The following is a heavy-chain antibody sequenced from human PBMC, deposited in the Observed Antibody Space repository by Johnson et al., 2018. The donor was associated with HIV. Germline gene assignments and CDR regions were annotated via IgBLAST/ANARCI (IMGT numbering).Heavy chain of an antibody. CDR2: IWYDGNKK. Sequence: VQLVESGGGLVKPGGSLRLSCAASGFTFSSYGMHWVRQAPGKGLEWVGVIWYDGNKKYCADSVKGRFTISRDNSKNTLYLQMNSLRAEDTAVYYCARDPDYYDSSGYYYPGAFDIWGQGTMVTVSS. D-gene: IGHD3-22*01. J-gene: IGHJ3*02. CDR3: ARDPDYYDSSGYYYPGAFDI. V-gene: IGHV3-33*01. CDR1: GFTFSSYG.